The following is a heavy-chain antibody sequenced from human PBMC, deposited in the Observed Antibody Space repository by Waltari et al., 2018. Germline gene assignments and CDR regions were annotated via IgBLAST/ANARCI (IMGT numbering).Heavy chain of an antibody. CDR1: GFTFSSHG. CDR3: AKDPEDFWSGYFDY. D-gene: IGHD3-3*01. Sequence: QVQLVESGGGVVQPGGSLRLSWAASGFTFSSHGLHWVRQAPGQGLEWVAFIRYDGSNKYYADSVKGRFTISRDNSKNTLYLQMNSLRAEDTAVYYCAKDPEDFWSGYFDYWGQGTLVTVSS. J-gene: IGHJ4*02. CDR2: IRYDGSNK. V-gene: IGHV3-30*02.